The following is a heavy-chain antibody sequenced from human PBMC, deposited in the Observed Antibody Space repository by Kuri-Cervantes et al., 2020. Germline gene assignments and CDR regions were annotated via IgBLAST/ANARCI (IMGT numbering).Heavy chain of an antibody. D-gene: IGHD3-3*01. Sequence: GESLKISCAASGFTFSSYAMHWVRQAPGKGLEWVAVISYDGSNKYYADSVKGRFTISRDNSKNTLYLQMNSLRAEDTAVYYCARDYDFWGLFDYWSQGTLVTVSS. J-gene: IGHJ4*02. CDR1: GFTFSSYA. V-gene: IGHV3-30-3*01. CDR3: ARDYDFWGLFDY. CDR2: ISYDGSNK.